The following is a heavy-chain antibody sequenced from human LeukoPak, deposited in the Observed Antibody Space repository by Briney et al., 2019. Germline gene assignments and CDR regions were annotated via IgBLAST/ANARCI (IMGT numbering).Heavy chain of an antibody. CDR1: GFTFSSYW. Sequence: QAGGSLRLSCAASGFTFSSYWMSWVRQAPGKGPEWVANIKQDGSEKYYVDSVKGRFTISRDNAKNSLYLQMNSLRAEDTAVYYCARVSSSSWWALDYWGQGTLVTVSS. CDR3: ARVSSSSWWALDY. J-gene: IGHJ4*02. D-gene: IGHD6-13*01. CDR2: IKQDGSEK. V-gene: IGHV3-7*01.